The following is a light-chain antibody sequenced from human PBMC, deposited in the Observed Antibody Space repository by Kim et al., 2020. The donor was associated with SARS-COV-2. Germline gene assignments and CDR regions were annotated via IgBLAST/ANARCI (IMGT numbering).Light chain of an antibody. Sequence: SSELTQDPAVSVALGQTVRITCQGDSLRSYYASWYQQKPGQAPVLVIYGKNNRPSGIPDRFSGSSSGNTASLTITGAQAEDEADYYCNSRDSSGNQPWVFGGGTQLTVL. J-gene: IGLJ3*02. V-gene: IGLV3-19*01. CDR2: GKN. CDR1: SLRSYY. CDR3: NSRDSSGNQPWV.